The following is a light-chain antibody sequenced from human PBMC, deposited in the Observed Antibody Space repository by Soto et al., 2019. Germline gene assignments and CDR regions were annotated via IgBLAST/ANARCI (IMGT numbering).Light chain of an antibody. CDR2: EVS. CDR1: SSDVGGYNY. J-gene: IGLJ1*01. CDR3: SSYTGSNNLYV. V-gene: IGLV2-8*01. Sequence: QSVLTQPPSASGSPGQSVTISSTGTSSDVGGYNYVSWYQQHPGKAPKLIIYEVSKWPSGVPDRFAGSKSGNTASLTVSGLQAEDEADYYCSSYTGSNNLYVFGTGTKLTVL.